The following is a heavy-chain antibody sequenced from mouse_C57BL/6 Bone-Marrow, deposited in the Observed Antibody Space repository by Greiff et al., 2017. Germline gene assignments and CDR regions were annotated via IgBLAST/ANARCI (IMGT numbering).Heavy chain of an antibody. V-gene: IGHV1-64*01. CDR1: GYTFTSYW. D-gene: IGHD1-1*01. Sequence: QVQLQQPGAELVKPGASVKLSCKASGYTFTSYWMHWVKQRPGQGLEWIGMIHPTSGSTNYNEKFKSKATLTVDKSSSTAYMQLSSLTSEDSAVYYWASEGITTVVATKCDWDDWGTGTTVTVSA. CDR2: IHPTSGST. J-gene: IGHJ1*03. CDR3: ASEGITTVVATKCDWDD.